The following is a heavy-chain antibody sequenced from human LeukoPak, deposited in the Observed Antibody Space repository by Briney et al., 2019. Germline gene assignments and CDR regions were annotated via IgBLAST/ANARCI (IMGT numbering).Heavy chain of an antibody. Sequence: PGGSLRLSCAASGFTFSSYAMSWVRQAPGKGLEWVSTISNSGGSTYYADSVKGRFTISRDNSQNTLYLQMNSLRAEDTAVYYCAKHMIVARGAFDIWGQGTMVTVSS. CDR3: AKHMIVARGAFDI. J-gene: IGHJ3*02. V-gene: IGHV3-23*01. CDR1: GFTFSSYA. CDR2: ISNSGGST. D-gene: IGHD3-22*01.